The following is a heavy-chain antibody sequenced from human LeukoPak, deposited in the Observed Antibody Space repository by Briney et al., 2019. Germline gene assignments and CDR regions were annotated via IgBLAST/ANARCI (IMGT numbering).Heavy chain of an antibody. CDR2: IKSDGSAK. J-gene: IGHJ4*02. CDR1: GFTFRNYW. Sequence: GGSLRLSCAASGFTFRNYWMSWVRQAPGKGLEWAAIIKSDGSAKYYVDSVKGRFDISRDNDKNSLYLQMSNLRAEDTAVYYCAGDRGGGYFDYWGQGNLVTVSS. CDR3: AGDRGGGYFDY. V-gene: IGHV3-7*01.